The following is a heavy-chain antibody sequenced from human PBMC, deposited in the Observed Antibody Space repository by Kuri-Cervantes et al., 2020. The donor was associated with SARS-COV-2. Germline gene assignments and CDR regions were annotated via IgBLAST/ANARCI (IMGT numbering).Heavy chain of an antibody. CDR1: GFTFSSYA. J-gene: IGHJ4*02. Sequence: GGSLRLSCAASGFTFSSYAMSWVRQAPGKGLEWVSAISGSGGSTYYADSVKGRFTISRDNSKNTLYLQMNSLRAEETAVYYCARDRGIVETFDYWGQGTLVTVSS. CDR2: ISGSGGST. CDR3: ARDRGIVETFDY. V-gene: IGHV3-23*01. D-gene: IGHD2/OR15-2a*01.